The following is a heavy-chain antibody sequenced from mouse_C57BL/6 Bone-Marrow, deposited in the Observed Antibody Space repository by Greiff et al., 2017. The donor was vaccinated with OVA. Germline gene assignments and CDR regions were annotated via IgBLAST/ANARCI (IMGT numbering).Heavy chain of an antibody. J-gene: IGHJ1*03. D-gene: IGHD2-10*01. CDR3: ARRYPTFWYFDV. V-gene: IGHV5-6*02. CDR1: GFTFSSYG. Sequence: EVMLVDSGGDLVKPGGSLKLSCAASGFTFSSYGMSWVRQTPDKRLEWVATLSSGGSYTYYPDSVKGRFTISRDNAKNTLYLQMSSLKSEDTAMYYCARRYPTFWYFDVWGTGTTVTVSS. CDR2: LSSGGSYT.